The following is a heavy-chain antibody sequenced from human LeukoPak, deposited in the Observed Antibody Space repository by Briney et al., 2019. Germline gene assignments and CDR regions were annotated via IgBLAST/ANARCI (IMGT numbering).Heavy chain of an antibody. CDR1: GFTFSRHS. CDR3: ARDGLDYFGMDV. Sequence: SGRSLRLSCVASGFTFSRHSIHWVRQAPGKGLDWVAVTSYDGSSKYYADSVKGRFTISRDNSKNTLYLQMNSLRAEDTALYYCARDGLDYFGMDVWGQGTTVTVSS. V-gene: IGHV3-30-3*01. CDR2: TSYDGSSK. J-gene: IGHJ6*02.